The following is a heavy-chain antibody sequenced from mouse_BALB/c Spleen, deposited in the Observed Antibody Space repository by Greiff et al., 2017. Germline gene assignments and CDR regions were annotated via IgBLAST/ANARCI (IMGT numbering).Heavy chain of an antibody. CDR2: ILPGSGST. J-gene: IGHJ2*01. Sequence: VKLMESGAELMKPGASVKISCKATGYTFSSYWIEWVKQRPGHGLEWIGEILPGSGSTNYNEKFKGKATFTADTSSNTAYMQLSSLTSEDSAVYYCARGYDYDCFDYWGQGTTLTVSS. CDR3: ARGYDYDCFDY. V-gene: IGHV1-9*01. D-gene: IGHD2-4*01. CDR1: GYTFSSYW.